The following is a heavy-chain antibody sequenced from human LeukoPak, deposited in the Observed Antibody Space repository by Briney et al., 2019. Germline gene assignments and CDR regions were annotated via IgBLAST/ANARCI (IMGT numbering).Heavy chain of an antibody. D-gene: IGHD6-19*01. CDR2: ISWNSGSI. J-gene: IGHJ4*02. Sequence: PGRSLRLSCAASGFTFDDYAMHWVRQAPGKGLEWVSDISWNSGSIGYADSVKGRFTISRDNAKNSLYLQMNSLRAEDTALYYCAKATSGWYWTAFDYWGQGTLVTVSS. CDR3: AKATSGWYWTAFDY. CDR1: GFTFDDYA. V-gene: IGHV3-9*01.